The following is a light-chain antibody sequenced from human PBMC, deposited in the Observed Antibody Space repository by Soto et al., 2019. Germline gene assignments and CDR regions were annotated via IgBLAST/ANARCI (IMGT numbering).Light chain of an antibody. CDR2: EGS. CDR3: CSYAGSSTPHYV. V-gene: IGLV2-23*01. J-gene: IGLJ1*01. Sequence: QSALTQPASVSGSPGQSITISCTGTSSDVGSYNLVSWYQQHPGKAPKLMIYEGSKRPSGVSNRSSGSKSGNTASLTISGLQAEDEADYYCCSYAGSSTPHYVFGTGTKLTVL. CDR1: SSDVGSYNL.